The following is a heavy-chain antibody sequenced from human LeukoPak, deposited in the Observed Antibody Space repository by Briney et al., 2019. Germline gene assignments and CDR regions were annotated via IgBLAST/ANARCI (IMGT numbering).Heavy chain of an antibody. J-gene: IGHJ4*02. CDR2: IYYSGST. CDR3: ARTPYYYDSSGYYSPGYFDY. CDR1: GGSISSYY. V-gene: IGHV4-59*08. Sequence: SETLSLTCTVSGGSISSYYWSWIRQPPGKGLEWIGYIYYSGSTNYNPSLKSRVTISVDTSKNQFSLKLSSVTAADTAVYYCARTPYYYDSSGYYSPGYFDYWGQGTLVTVSS. D-gene: IGHD3-22*01.